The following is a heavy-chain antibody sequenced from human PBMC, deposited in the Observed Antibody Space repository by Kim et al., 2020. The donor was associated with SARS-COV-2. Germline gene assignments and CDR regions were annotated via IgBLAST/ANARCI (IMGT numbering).Heavy chain of an antibody. J-gene: IGHJ4*02. CDR1: GDSVSSNSAA. Sequence: SQTLSLTCAISGDSVSSNSAAWNWIRQSPSRGLEWLGRTYYRSKWYNDYAVSVRSRITINPDTSKNQFSLQLNSVSPEDTAVYFCARTISAAGPVDYWGQGTLVTVSS. CDR2: TYYRSKWYN. D-gene: IGHD6-13*01. CDR3: ARTISAAGPVDY. V-gene: IGHV6-1*01.